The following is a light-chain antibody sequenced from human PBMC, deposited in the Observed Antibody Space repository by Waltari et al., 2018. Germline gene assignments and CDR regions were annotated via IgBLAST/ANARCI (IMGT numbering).Light chain of an antibody. CDR2: GAS. CDR3: QQLGA. Sequence: ELVLTQSPGTLSLSPGERATLSCRARQSVSSSYLAWYQQKPGQAPRLLIYGASSRATGIPDRVSGSGSGTDFTLTISRLEPEDFAVYYCQQLGAFGQGTRLEIK. V-gene: IGKV3-20*01. J-gene: IGKJ5*01. CDR1: QSVSSSY.